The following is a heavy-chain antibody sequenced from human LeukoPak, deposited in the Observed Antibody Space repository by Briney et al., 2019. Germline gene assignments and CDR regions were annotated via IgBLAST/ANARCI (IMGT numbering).Heavy chain of an antibody. Sequence: PGRSLRLSCAASGFTFSSYGMDWVRQAPGKGLEWVEVIWYDGSNKYYADSVKGRFTISRDNSKNTLYLQMNSLRAEDTAVYYCARAMGSSGYYLDAFDIWGQGTMVTASS. V-gene: IGHV3-33*01. CDR2: IWYDGSNK. CDR1: GFTFSSYG. CDR3: ARAMGSSGYYLDAFDI. D-gene: IGHD3-22*01. J-gene: IGHJ3*02.